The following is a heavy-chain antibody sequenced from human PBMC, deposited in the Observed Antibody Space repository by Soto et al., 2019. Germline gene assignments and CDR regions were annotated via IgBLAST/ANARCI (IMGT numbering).Heavy chain of an antibody. CDR3: ARGVGSVKVGYYYYYYMDV. J-gene: IGHJ6*03. V-gene: IGHV1-69*02. D-gene: IGHD1-26*01. CDR2: IIPILGIA. Sequence: GASVKVSCKASGGPFSSYTISWVRQAPGQGLEWMGRIIPILGIANYAQKFQGRVTITADKSTSTAYMELSSLRSEDTAVYYCARGVGSVKVGYYYYYYMDVWGKGTTVTVSS. CDR1: GGPFSSYT.